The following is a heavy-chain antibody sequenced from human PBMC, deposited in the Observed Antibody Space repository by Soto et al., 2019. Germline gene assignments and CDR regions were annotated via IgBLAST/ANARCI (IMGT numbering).Heavy chain of an antibody. CDR3: AAGDSSDTGDH. CDR2: TIPIIGTT. Sequence: QVQLVQSGAEVKKPGSSVKVSCKASGDTLSTHGISWVRQAPGQGLEWMGGTIPIIGTTDYAEKFQGRVTITADEYTTTCYMELSSLGPDDRAVYYCAAGDSSDTGDHWGQGTLVTVSS. D-gene: IGHD5-18*01. V-gene: IGHV1-69*01. J-gene: IGHJ4*02. CDR1: GDTLSTHG.